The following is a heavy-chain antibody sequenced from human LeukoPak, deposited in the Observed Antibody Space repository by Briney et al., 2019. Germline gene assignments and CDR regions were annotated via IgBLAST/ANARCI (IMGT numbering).Heavy chain of an antibody. Sequence: GGSLRLSCAASGFTFSNYWMIWVRQAPGKGLEWVGNIKQDGSEKPYADSVRGRFSIFRDNAQTSLYLQMNSLRAEDTAVYYCARASDPWLQLTWGQGTLVTVSS. J-gene: IGHJ5*02. CDR3: ARASDPWLQLT. D-gene: IGHD5-24*01. CDR1: GFTFSNYW. V-gene: IGHV3-7*05. CDR2: IKQDGSEK.